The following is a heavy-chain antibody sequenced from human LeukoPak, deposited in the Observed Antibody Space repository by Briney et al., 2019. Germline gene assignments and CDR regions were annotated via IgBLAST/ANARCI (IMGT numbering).Heavy chain of an antibody. Sequence: GASVKVSCKDSGGTFSSYAISWVRRAPGQGLEWMGRIIPIFGTANYAQKFQGRVTITTDESTSTAYMELSSLRSEDTAVYYCARAQPKGYSSSWYDYWGQGTLVTVSS. J-gene: IGHJ4*02. CDR2: IIPIFGTA. V-gene: IGHV1-69*05. D-gene: IGHD6-13*01. CDR1: GGTFSSYA. CDR3: ARAQPKGYSSSWYDY.